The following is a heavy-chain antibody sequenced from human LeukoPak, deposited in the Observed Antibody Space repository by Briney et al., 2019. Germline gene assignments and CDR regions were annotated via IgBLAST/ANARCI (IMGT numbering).Heavy chain of an antibody. J-gene: IGHJ4*02. Sequence: ASVKVSCKASGYTFTGYYIHWVRQAPGQGLEWMGRINPNSGGTDYAQKFQGRVTMTRDTSINTAYMELSRLRSDDTAVYYCAKSRAYGVGELEGWGQGTLVTVSS. D-gene: IGHD3-16*01. CDR2: INPNSGGT. CDR3: AKSRAYGVGELEG. CDR1: GYTFTGYY. V-gene: IGHV1-2*06.